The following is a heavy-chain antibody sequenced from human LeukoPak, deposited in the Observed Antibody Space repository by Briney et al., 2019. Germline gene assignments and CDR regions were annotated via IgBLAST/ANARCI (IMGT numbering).Heavy chain of an antibody. D-gene: IGHD5-24*01. CDR3: ARARDSFHY. Sequence: GGSLRLSCAASGCTFNSYSMNWVRQAPGKGLEWVSYISSGRSTIYYVDSVKGRFTISRDNAKNSLYLQMNSLRDEDTAVYYCARARDSFHYWLQGTLVTVSS. CDR2: ISSGRSTI. V-gene: IGHV3-48*02. J-gene: IGHJ4*02. CDR1: GCTFNSYS.